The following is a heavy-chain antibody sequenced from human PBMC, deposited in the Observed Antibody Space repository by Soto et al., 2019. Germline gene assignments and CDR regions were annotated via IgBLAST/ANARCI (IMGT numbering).Heavy chain of an antibody. D-gene: IGHD3-22*01. CDR1: GFTFSRYS. CDR2: ISSSSNYI. CDR3: ARAMDYDSSGYYEDLDY. V-gene: IGHV3-21*01. J-gene: IGHJ4*02. Sequence: EVQLVESGGGLVKPGGSLRLSCAASGFTFSRYSMNWVRQSPGKGLEWVSCISSSSNYIYYAHSVKGRFTISRDNAKKSLYLQMNSLRAEDTAVYYCARAMDYDSSGYYEDLDYWGQGTLVTVSS.